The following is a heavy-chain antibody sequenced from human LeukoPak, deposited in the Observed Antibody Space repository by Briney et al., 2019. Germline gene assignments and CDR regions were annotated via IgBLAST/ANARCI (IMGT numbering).Heavy chain of an antibody. D-gene: IGHD2-21*02. CDR1: GGTFSSYA. V-gene: IGHV1-69*06. CDR2: IIPIFGTA. CDR3: ARVAYCGGDCCRS. Sequence: SVKVSCKASGGTFSSYAISWVRQAPGQGLEWMGGIIPIFGTANYAQKFQGRVTITADKSTSTAYMELSSLRSEDTAVYYCARVAYCGGDCCRSWGQGTLVTVSS. J-gene: IGHJ4*02.